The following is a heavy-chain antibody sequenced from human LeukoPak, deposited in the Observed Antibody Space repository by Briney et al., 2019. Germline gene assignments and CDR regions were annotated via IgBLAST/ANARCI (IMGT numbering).Heavy chain of an antibody. CDR3: ARLRMVRGPIGY. V-gene: IGHV4-59*08. CDR1: GGSISSYC. J-gene: IGHJ4*02. Sequence: PSETLSLTCTVSGGSISSYCWSWIRQPPGKGLEWIGYIYYSGSTNYNPSLKSRVTISVDTSKNQFSLKLSSVTAADTAVYYCARLRMVRGPIGYWGQGTLVIVSS. CDR2: IYYSGST. D-gene: IGHD3-10*01.